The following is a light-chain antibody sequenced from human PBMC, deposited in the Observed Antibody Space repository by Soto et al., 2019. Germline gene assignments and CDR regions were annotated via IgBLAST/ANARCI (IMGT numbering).Light chain of an antibody. CDR2: DND. J-gene: IGLJ3*02. CDR3: GTWDNSLNTGV. V-gene: IGLV1-51*01. Sequence: QSVLTQPPSMSAAPGQKVTISCSGSYSNIGRNSVSWYQQLPGTAPKLLIYDNDQRPSGIPVRFSGSKSGASATLGITGLQARDEADYHCGTWDNSLNTGVFGGGTKLTVL. CDR1: YSNIGRNS.